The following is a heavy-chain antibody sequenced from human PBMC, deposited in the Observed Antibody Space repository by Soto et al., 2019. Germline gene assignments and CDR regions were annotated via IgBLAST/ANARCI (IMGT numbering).Heavy chain of an antibody. CDR3: AKWGDREYCSSTSCYNWYLDL. V-gene: IGHV3-23*01. D-gene: IGHD2-2*02. J-gene: IGHJ2*01. CDR2: ISGSGGST. CDR1: GFTFSSYA. Sequence: GGSLRLSCAASGFTFSSYAMSWVRQAPGKGLEWVSAISGSGGSTYYADSVKGRFTISRDNSKNTLYLQMNSLRAEDTAVYYCAKWGDREYCSSTSCYNWYLDLWGRGTLVTVYS.